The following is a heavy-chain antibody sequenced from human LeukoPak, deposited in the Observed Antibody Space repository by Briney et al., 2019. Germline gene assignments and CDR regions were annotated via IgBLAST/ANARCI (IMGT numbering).Heavy chain of an antibody. J-gene: IGHJ6*03. CDR2: INPSGGST. CDR1: GYTFTSYY. D-gene: IGHD3-16*01. CDR3: ARDVGEYTSPKWSMDV. Sequence: ASVKVSRKASGYTFTSYYMHWVRQAPGQGLEWMGIINPSGGSTSHAQKFQGRVTMTSDTSTSTVYMELSSLRSEDTAVYYCARDVGEYTSPKWSMDVWGKGTTVTVSS. V-gene: IGHV1-46*01.